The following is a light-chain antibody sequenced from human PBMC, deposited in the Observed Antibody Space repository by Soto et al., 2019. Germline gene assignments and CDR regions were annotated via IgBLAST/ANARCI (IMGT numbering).Light chain of an antibody. CDR3: HQRQSWPRT. CDR2: GAS. V-gene: IGKV3-11*01. J-gene: IGKJ1*01. Sequence: IVLTQSPATLSPSPGERATLSCRARQTVSTYLSWYQHKPGQAPRLLIYGASNRATGIPARFSGSGSGTDFTLTISSLEPEDSAVYYCHQRQSWPRTFGQGTKVDI. CDR1: QTVSTY.